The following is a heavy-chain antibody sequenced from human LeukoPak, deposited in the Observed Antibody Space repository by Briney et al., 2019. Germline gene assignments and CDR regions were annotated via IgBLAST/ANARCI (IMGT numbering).Heavy chain of an antibody. CDR2: INHSGST. J-gene: IGHJ5*02. D-gene: IGHD3-9*01. V-gene: IGHV4-34*01. CDR1: GGSLSGYY. CDR3: ASDIFRYNWFDP. Sequence: SETLSLTCAVYGGSLSGYYWSRIRQPPGKGLEWIGEINHSGSTNYNPSLKSRVTISVDTSKNQFSLKLSSVTAADTAVYYCASDIFRYNWFDPWGQGTLVTVSS.